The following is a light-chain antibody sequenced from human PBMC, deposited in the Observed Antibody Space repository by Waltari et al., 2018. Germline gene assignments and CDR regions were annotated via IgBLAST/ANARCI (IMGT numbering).Light chain of an antibody. Sequence: QSALTQPASVSASPGQSLTISCTGTSGDIGGSDFVSWYQHHPGRAPKVLIFDVNHRPSGIPDRFSGSKSGNTASLTISGLQAEDDADYYCSSPSTNNVFVFGGGTKVTVL. CDR1: SGDIGGSDF. CDR3: SSPSTNNVFV. V-gene: IGLV2-14*01. CDR2: DVN. J-gene: IGLJ2*01.